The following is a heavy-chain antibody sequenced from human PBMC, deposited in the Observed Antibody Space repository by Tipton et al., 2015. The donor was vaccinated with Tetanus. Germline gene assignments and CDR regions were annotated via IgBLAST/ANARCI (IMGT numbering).Heavy chain of an antibody. CDR3: ARVSRRNFYFDY. CDR2: VSYSGRT. J-gene: IGHJ4*02. D-gene: IGHD2/OR15-2a*01. V-gene: IGHV4-61*08. CDR1: GGSIRSGDYS. Sequence: GLVKPSETLSLTCAVSGGSIRSGDYSWNWIRQPPGKGLEWLAYVSYSGRTNSNYFLKSRITVSQDPSKNQFSLRLASVTAADTAVYYCARVSRRNFYFDYWGPGAQVTVSS.